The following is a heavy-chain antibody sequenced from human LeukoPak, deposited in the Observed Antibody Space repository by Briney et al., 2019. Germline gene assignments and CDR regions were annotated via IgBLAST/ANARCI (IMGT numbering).Heavy chain of an antibody. V-gene: IGHV4-59*01. J-gene: IGHJ6*03. CDR1: GDSIRSYY. Sequence: SETLSLTCTVSGDSIRSYYWSWIRQPPGKGLEWIGYIYYSGGTNYNPSLKSRVTISIDTSKNQFSLKLSSVTAADTAVYYCARGDYYYMDVWGKGTTVTV. CDR2: IYYSGGT. CDR3: ARGDYYYMDV.